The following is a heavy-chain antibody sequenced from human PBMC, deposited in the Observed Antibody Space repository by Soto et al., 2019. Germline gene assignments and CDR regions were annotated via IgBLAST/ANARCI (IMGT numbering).Heavy chain of an antibody. J-gene: IGHJ4*02. CDR2: ISGSGSST. CDR3: AKDTIVSYHDAPDFFDY. Sequence: GGSLRLSCAASGFTVSGNFVSWVRQAPGKGLECISSISGSGSSTYYADSVKGRFTISRDNSQSTLYVQMDGLRAEDTAVYYCAKDTIVSYHDAPDFFDYWGLGTPVTVSS. CDR1: GFTVSGNF. D-gene: IGHD3-22*01. V-gene: IGHV3-23*01.